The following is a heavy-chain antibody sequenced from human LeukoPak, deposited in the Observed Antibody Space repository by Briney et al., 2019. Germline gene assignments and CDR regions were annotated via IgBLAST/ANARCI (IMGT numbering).Heavy chain of an antibody. CDR2: IYTSGST. J-gene: IGHJ4*02. CDR1: GGSISSYY. Sequence: SETLSLTCTVSGGSISSYYWSWIRQPAGKGLEWIGRIYTSGSTNYNPSLKSRVTISVDTSKNQFSLKLSSVTAADTAVYYCASRRGYSSGWYYFDYWGQGTLVTVSS. CDR3: ASRRGYSSGWYYFDY. D-gene: IGHD6-19*01. V-gene: IGHV4-4*07.